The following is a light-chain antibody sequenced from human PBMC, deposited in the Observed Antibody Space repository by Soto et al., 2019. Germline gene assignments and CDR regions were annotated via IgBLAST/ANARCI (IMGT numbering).Light chain of an antibody. CDR2: ATS. CDR1: QSISRTY. V-gene: IGKV3-20*01. J-gene: IGKJ3*01. CDR3: QQYGSYT. Sequence: ELVLTQSPGTLSLSPGEGATLSCTASQSISRTYLAWYQQKPGQAPRLLIYATSTRATGIPDRFSGSGSRTDFTLTISRLEPEDFAVYYCQQYGSYTFGPGTKVDFK.